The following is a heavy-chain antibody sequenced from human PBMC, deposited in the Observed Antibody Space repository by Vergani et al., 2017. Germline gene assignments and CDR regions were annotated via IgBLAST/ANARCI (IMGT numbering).Heavy chain of an antibody. V-gene: IGHV4-59*12. J-gene: IGHJ3*02. D-gene: IGHD1-26*01. Sequence: QVQLQESGPGLLKPSETLSLTCTVSGGSISTYYWSWIRQPPGKGLEWIGYIYSSGSTNYNPSLKSRVTISVDTSKNQFSLKLSSVTAADTAVYYCARVRWELPKAFDIWGQGTMVTVSS. CDR1: GGSISTYY. CDR3: ARVRWELPKAFDI. CDR2: IYSSGST.